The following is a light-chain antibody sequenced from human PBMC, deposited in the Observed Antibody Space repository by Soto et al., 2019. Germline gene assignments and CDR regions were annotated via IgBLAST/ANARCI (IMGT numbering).Light chain of an antibody. CDR3: SSYTSSSTQV. V-gene: IGLV2-14*02. CDR1: SSDVGAHNL. Sequence: QSALTQPASVSGSPGQSITISCAGISSDVGAHNLVSWYQQHAGKAPKLMIYEVSNRPSGVSNRFSGSKSGNTASLTISGLQAEDEADYYCSSYTSSSTQVFGTGTKLTVL. CDR2: EVS. J-gene: IGLJ1*01.